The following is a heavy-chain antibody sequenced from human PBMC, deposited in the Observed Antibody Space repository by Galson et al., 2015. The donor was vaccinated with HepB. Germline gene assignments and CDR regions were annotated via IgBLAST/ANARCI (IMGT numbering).Heavy chain of an antibody. CDR2: ISSSSSYI. CDR1: GFTFSSYS. J-gene: IGHJ3*02. CDR3: ARGRQYYYDSSGYYLGIDAFDI. D-gene: IGHD3-22*01. Sequence: SLRLSCAASGFTFSSYSMNWVRQAPGEGLEWVSSISSSSSYIYYADSVKGRFTISRDNAKNSLYLQMNSLRAEDTAVYYCARGRQYYYDSSGYYLGIDAFDIWGQGTMVTVSS. V-gene: IGHV3-21*01.